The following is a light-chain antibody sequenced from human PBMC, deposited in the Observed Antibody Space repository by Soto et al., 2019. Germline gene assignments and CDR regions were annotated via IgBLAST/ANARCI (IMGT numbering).Light chain of an antibody. Sequence: QPAPVSGSPGQSITLSSTGTNRDVGGYNSVSWYQQHPGKAPKLMIHDVSNRPSGVSNRFSGSKSGNTASLTISGLQAEDEADYYCSSYTSSSSYVFGSGTKAPS. CDR3: SSYTSSSSYV. V-gene: IGLV2-14*01. CDR1: NRDVGGYNS. CDR2: DVS. J-gene: IGLJ1*01.